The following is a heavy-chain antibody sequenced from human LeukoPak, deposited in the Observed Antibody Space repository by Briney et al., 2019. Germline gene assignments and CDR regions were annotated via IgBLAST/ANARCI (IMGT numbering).Heavy chain of an antibody. CDR2: IKQDGSKK. V-gene: IGHV3-7*04. J-gene: IGHJ4*02. CDR1: GFPLSSYW. CDR3: TRVGYIDEGIDY. D-gene: IGHD5-24*01. Sequence: PGGSLRLSCVASGFPLSSYWMTWVRQAPGKGLEWVANIKQDGSKKSYVDSVKGRFTISRDNAKNSLYLQMNSLRAEDTAMYYCTRVGYIDEGIDYWGQGTLVTVSS.